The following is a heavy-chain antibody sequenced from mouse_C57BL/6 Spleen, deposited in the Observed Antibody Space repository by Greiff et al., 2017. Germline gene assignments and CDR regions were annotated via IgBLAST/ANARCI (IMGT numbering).Heavy chain of an antibody. CDR2: IDPSDSET. CDR1: GYTFTSYW. V-gene: IGHV1-52*01. CDR3: ARRNYSLFFDY. J-gene: IGHJ2*01. D-gene: IGHD2-12*01. Sequence: QVQLQQPGAELVRPGSSVKLSCKASGYTFTSYWMHWVKQRPIQGLEWIGNIDPSDSETHYNQKFKDKATLTVDKSSSTAYMQLSSLTSEDSAVYYCARRNYSLFFDYWGQGTTLTVSS.